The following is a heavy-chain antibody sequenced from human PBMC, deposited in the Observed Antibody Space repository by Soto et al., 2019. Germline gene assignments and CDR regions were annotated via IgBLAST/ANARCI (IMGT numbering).Heavy chain of an antibody. CDR1: GFTFSSYW. D-gene: IGHD3-16*02. CDR2: IKQDGSEK. V-gene: IGHV3-7*04. J-gene: IGHJ4*02. Sequence: EVQLVESGGGLVQPGGSLRLSCAASGFTFSSYWMSWVRQAPGKGLEWVANIKQDGSEKYYVDSVKGRFTISRDNAKNSLYLQMNSLRAKDTAVYYCARGYDYIWGSYRDQLDYWGQGTLVTVSS. CDR3: ARGYDYIWGSYRDQLDY.